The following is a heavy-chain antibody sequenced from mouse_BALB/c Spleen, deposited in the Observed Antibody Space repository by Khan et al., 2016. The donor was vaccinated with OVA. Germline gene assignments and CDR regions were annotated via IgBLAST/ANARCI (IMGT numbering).Heavy chain of an antibody. CDR3: ASHLTGSFAY. V-gene: IGHV5-6*01. D-gene: IGHD4-1*01. J-gene: IGHJ3*01. CDR1: GFIFSSYS. CDR2: ISSGGDYT. Sequence: EVELVESGGDLVKPGGSLKLSCAASGFIFSSYSMSWVRQTPDKRLEWVATISSGGDYTSYPDNVKGRFTISRDTAKNTLYLQMNSLKSEDTAMYYCASHLTGSFAYWGQGTLVTVSA.